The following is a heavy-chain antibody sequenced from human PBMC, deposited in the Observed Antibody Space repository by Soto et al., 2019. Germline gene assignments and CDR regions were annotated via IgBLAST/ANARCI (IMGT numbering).Heavy chain of an antibody. CDR2: ISSSSSYT. CDR1: GFTFSDYY. J-gene: IGHJ5*02. V-gene: IGHV3-11*06. D-gene: IGHD1-20*01. Sequence: QVQLVESGGGLVKPGGSLRLSCAASGFTFSDYYMSWIRQAPGKGLEWVSYISSSSSYTNYADSVKGRFTISRDNAKNSLYLQMNSLRAEDTAVYYCARVYNWNDAVDPWGQGTLVTVSS. CDR3: ARVYNWNDAVDP.